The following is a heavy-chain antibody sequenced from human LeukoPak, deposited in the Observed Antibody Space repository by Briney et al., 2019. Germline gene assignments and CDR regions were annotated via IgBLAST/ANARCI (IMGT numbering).Heavy chain of an antibody. J-gene: IGHJ4*02. Sequence: SETLSLTCTVSGGSISDSIYYWGWIRQPPGKGLEWIGSIYYSGTTYYSPSLESRVTISVDTSNNQVSLNLNSVTAAGTAIYFCARGGFYGHPFDFGGQGTLVTVSS. CDR2: IYYSGTT. CDR1: GGSISDSIYY. V-gene: IGHV4-39*07. CDR3: ARGGFYGHPFDF. D-gene: IGHD3-10*01.